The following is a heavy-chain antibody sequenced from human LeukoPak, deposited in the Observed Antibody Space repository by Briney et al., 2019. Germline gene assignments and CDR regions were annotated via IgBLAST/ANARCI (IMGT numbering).Heavy chain of an antibody. J-gene: IGHJ4*02. D-gene: IGHD2-2*02. CDR3: ARDTPEIEGVPDY. V-gene: IGHV5-51*01. CDR2: IYPGDSDT. CDR1: GYSFTNYW. Sequence: GESLKISCKGSGYSFTNYWIGWVRHMPGKSLEWMGIIYPGDSDTRYSPSFQGQVTISADKSISTAYLQWSSLRAEDTAVYYCARDTPEIEGVPDYWGQGTLVTVSS.